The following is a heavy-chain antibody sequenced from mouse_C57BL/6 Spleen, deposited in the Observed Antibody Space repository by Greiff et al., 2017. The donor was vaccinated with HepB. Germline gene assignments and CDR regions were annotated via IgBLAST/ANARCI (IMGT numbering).Heavy chain of an antibody. Sequence: EVQVVESGGDLVKPGGSLKLSCAASVFTFSSYGMSWVRQTPDKRLEWVATISSGGSYTYYPDSVKGRFTISRDNAKNTLYLQMSSLKSEDTAMYYCARHEGHHFDYWGQGTTLTVSS. V-gene: IGHV5-6*01. CDR2: ISSGGSYT. CDR3: ARHEGHHFDY. J-gene: IGHJ2*01. CDR1: VFTFSSYG.